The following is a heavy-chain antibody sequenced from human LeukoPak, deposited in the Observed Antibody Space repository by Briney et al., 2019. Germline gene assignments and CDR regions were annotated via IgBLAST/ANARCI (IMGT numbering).Heavy chain of an antibody. J-gene: IGHJ4*02. CDR2: IYSGGAT. CDR1: GFTFSSYS. Sequence: GESLRLSCAASGFTFSSYSMSWVRQAPGKGLEWVSVIYSGGATYYADSVKGRFTISRDNSKNTVYLQMNSLRAEDTAVYYCARDLHPSHSDYWGQGTLVTVSS. V-gene: IGHV3-53*01. CDR3: ARDLHPSHSDY.